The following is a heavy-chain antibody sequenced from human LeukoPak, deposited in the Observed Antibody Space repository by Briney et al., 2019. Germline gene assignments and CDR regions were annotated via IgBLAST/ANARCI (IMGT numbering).Heavy chain of an antibody. CDR2: ISSSGSTI. CDR3: ARDLRAIAARSGDY. CDR1: GFTFSSYE. Sequence: SGGSLRLSCAASGFTFSSYEMNWVRQAPGKGLEWVSYISSSGSTIYYADSVKGRFTISRDNAKNSLYLQMNSLRAEDTAVYYCARDLRAIAARSGDYWGQGTLVTVSS. D-gene: IGHD6-6*01. V-gene: IGHV3-48*03. J-gene: IGHJ4*02.